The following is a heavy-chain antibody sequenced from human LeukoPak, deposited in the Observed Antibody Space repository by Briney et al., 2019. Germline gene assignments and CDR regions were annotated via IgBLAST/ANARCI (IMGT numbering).Heavy chain of an antibody. CDR1: GFTFSNHG. V-gene: IGHV3-23*01. Sequence: GGSLRLSCAASGFTFSNHGMSWVRQAPGKGLEWVSGIRGSGFSTDYADSVKGRFTISRDNSKNTLYLQMNSLKTEDTAVYYCTRHYDILTGYYIPDYWGQGTLVTVSS. J-gene: IGHJ4*02. CDR3: TRHYDILTGYYIPDY. D-gene: IGHD3-9*01. CDR2: IRGSGFST.